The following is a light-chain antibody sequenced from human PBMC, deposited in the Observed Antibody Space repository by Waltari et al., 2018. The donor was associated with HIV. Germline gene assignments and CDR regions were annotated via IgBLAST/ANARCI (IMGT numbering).Light chain of an antibody. CDR3: QQYGTPPLT. V-gene: IGKV3-20*01. Sequence: VLTQSPGTLSLSPGDRATLSCTASQSVSSTYLAWFQHKLGQAPRLLIYGASVRATGSPDRFSGSGSGTDFTLTINRLEPEDFAVYYCQQYGTPPLTFGPGTKLDIK. CDR1: QSVSSTY. J-gene: IGKJ3*01. CDR2: GAS.